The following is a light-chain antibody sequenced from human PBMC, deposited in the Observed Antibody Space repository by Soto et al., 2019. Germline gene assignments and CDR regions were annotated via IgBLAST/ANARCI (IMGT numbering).Light chain of an antibody. CDR1: TSDFDTYNS. CDR2: DVS. V-gene: IGLV2-14*01. J-gene: IGLJ2*01. Sequence: QSALTQPASVSAAPGQSITISCHGTTSDFDTYNSVSWYQQYPGQAPQLLIYDVSYRPSGVSSRFSGSRSGNTASLTISGLQPDDDADYYCASYTRARIRVFGVRTKLTVL. CDR3: ASYTRARIRV.